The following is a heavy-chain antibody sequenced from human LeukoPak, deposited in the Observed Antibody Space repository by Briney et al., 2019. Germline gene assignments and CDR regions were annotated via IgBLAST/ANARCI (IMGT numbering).Heavy chain of an antibody. CDR3: ASGRTDIVVVPATLRNYYFDY. CDR1: GGTFSRND. V-gene: IGHV1-69*06. D-gene: IGHD2-2*01. Sequence: GSSVKVSCKASGGTFSRNDISWVRQAPGQGLEWMGGIMPLFGTAKNAQKFQGRVTITADKSTSTAYMELSSLRSEDTAVYYRASGRTDIVVVPATLRNYYFDYWGQGTLVTVSS. J-gene: IGHJ4*02. CDR2: IMPLFGTA.